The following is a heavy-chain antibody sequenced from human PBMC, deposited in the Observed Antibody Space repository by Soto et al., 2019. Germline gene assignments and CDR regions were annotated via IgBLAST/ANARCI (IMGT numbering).Heavy chain of an antibody. D-gene: IGHD6-19*01. CDR1: GGSISRSSYY. Sequence: QLQLQESGPGLVKPSEPLSLTCTVSGGSISRSSYYWGWIRQPPGKGLEWIGSIYYSGSTSYNPSLKSRVTKAVDTSKNQFSLNLSSVTAADTAVYYCARQWLSGWSTFDYWGQGTPVTVSS. CDR3: ARQWLSGWSTFDY. CDR2: IYYSGST. V-gene: IGHV4-39*01. J-gene: IGHJ4*02.